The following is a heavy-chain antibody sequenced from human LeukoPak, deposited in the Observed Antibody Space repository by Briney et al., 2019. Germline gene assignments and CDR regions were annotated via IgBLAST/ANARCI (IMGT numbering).Heavy chain of an antibody. CDR3: ARGAFTVTLNWFDP. CDR1: GGSISSGGYS. CDR2: IYHSGST. V-gene: IGHV4-30-2*01. D-gene: IGHD4-17*01. J-gene: IGHJ5*02. Sequence: TSETLSLTCAVSGGSISSGGYSWSWIRQPPGKGLEWIGYIYHSGSTYCNPSLKSRVTISVDRSKNQFSLKLSSVTAADTAVYYCARGAFTVTLNWFDPWGQGTLVTVSS.